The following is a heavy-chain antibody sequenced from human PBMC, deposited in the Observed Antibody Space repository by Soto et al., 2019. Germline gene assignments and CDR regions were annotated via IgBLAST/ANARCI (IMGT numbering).Heavy chain of an antibody. Sequence: GGSLRLSCAASGFTFSTYAMSWVRQAPGKGLEWVSAISTSVGSTYYTDSVKGRFTISRDNSKNTLYLQMNSLRAEDTAVYYCAKGSQSHDYWGQGTLVTVSS. J-gene: IGHJ4*02. V-gene: IGHV3-23*01. CDR2: ISTSVGST. CDR1: GFTFSTYA. D-gene: IGHD3-10*01. CDR3: AKGSQSHDY.